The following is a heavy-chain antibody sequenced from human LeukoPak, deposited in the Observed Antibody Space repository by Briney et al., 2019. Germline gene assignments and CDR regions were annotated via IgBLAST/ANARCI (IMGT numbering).Heavy chain of an antibody. J-gene: IGHJ5*02. CDR1: GGTFSSYA. V-gene: IGHV1-69*05. CDR2: IIPIFGTA. D-gene: IGHD2-2*01. CDR3: ARDRQLPLYKGFDP. Sequence: SVKVSCKASGGTFSSYAISWVRQAPGQGLEWMGRIIPIFGTANYAQKFQGRVAITTDESTSTAYMELSSLRSEDTAVYYCARDRQLPLYKGFDPWGQGTLVTVSS.